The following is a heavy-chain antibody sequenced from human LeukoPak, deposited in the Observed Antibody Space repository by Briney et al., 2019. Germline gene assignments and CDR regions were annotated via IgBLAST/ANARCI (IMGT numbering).Heavy chain of an antibody. Sequence: GGSLRLSCAASGFTFSSYGMHWVRQAPGKGLEWVAFIRYDGSNKYYADSVKGRFTSSRDNSKKTLYLQMKSLRAEDTAVYYCAKGFGSYYSSGVYMAYWGQGTLVTVSS. CDR1: GFTFSSYG. CDR3: AKGFGSYYSSGVYMAY. V-gene: IGHV3-30*02. J-gene: IGHJ4*02. CDR2: IRYDGSNK. D-gene: IGHD1-26*01.